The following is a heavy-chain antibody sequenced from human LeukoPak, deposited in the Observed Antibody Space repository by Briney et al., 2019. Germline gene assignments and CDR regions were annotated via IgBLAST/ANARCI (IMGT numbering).Heavy chain of an antibody. V-gene: IGHV3-21*01. CDR3: ARDRGSSWNDDAFDI. D-gene: IGHD6-13*01. CDR1: GFTFSSYS. J-gene: IGHJ3*02. CDR2: ISSSNSYI. Sequence: AGGSLRLSCAASGFTFSSYSMNWVRQAPGKGLEWVSSISSSNSYIYYADSVKGRFTISRDNTKNSLYLQMNSLRAEDTAVYYCARDRGSSWNDDAFDIWGQGTMVTVSS.